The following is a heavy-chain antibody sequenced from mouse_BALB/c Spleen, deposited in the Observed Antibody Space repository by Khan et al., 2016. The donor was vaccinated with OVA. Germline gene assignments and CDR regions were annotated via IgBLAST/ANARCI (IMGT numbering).Heavy chain of an antibody. CDR2: MIYSGNP. CDR3: ARSTYRYAFAY. J-gene: IGHJ3*01. D-gene: IGHD2-14*01. CDR1: GDSITSGY. V-gene: IGHV3-8*02. Sequence: EVKLLESGPSLVKPSQTLSLTCSVTGDSITSGYWSWIRKFPGNKLAYMGYMIYSGNPYYNPSLKSRISITRHTSKNQYYLQLNSVTTEDTATYYCARSTYRYAFAYWGQGTLVTVSA.